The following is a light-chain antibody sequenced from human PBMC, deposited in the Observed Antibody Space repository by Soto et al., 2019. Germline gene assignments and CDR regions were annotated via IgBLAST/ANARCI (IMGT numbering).Light chain of an antibody. V-gene: IGKV1-39*01. CDR3: QQSYSTPYT. CDR1: QNINTY. Sequence: DIQMTQSPSSLSASVGDRVTITCRASQNINTYLNWCQQKPGKAPNLLIYAASSLQSGVPSRFSGSGSGTDFTLTISSLQPEDFATYYCQQSYSTPYTVGQGTKLE. J-gene: IGKJ2*01. CDR2: AAS.